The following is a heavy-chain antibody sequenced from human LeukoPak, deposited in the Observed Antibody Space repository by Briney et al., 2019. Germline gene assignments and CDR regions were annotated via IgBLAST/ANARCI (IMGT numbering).Heavy chain of an antibody. Sequence: ASVKVSCKASGYTFTGYYMHWVRQAPGQGLEWMGWINPNSGGTNYAQKFQGRVTMTRDTSISTAYMELSRLRSDDTAVYYCARDLADFWSGAPRLEDYWGQGTLVTVSS. CDR1: GYTFTGYY. CDR3: ARDLADFWSGAPRLEDY. CDR2: INPNSGGT. D-gene: IGHD3-3*01. V-gene: IGHV1-2*02. J-gene: IGHJ4*02.